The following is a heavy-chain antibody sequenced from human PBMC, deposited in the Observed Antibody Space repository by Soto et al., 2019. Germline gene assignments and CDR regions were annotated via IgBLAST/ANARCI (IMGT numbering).Heavy chain of an antibody. CDR2: VYNDGSA. J-gene: IGHJ4*02. CDR1: GVSISSGNW. CDR3: ARLVYDSRLNYLYLDH. V-gene: IGHV4-4*02. Sequence: SETLSLTCDVSGVSISSGNWWSWVRQPPGKGLEWIAEVYNDGSANYHPSLESRATISVDRSKNQFSLGLSSVTAADTGKYYCARLVYDSRLNYLYLDHWGQGTLVTSPQ. D-gene: IGHD3-22*01.